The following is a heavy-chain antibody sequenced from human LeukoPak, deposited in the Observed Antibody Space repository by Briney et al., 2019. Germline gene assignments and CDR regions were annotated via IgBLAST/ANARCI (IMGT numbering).Heavy chain of an antibody. D-gene: IGHD3-16*02. CDR3: ARARGYRSNYFDY. CDR1: VFTVSSNY. J-gene: IGHJ4*02. V-gene: IGHV3-53*01. CDR2: IYSGGST. Sequence: QSGGSLRLSCAASVFTVSSNYMSWVRQAPGKGLEWVSVIYSGGSTYYADSVKGRFTISRDNSKNTLYLQMNSLRAEDTAVYYCARARGYRSNYFDYWGQGTLVTVSS.